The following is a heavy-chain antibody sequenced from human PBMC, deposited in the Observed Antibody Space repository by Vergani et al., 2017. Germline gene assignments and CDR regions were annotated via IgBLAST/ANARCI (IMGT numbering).Heavy chain of an antibody. CDR3: ALQGALYYMDV. J-gene: IGHJ6*03. CDR1: GFTFSSYW. D-gene: IGHD3-10*01. CDR2: IYSGGST. V-gene: IGHV3-53*04. Sequence: EVQLVESGGGLVQPGGSPRLSCAASGFTFSSYWMSWVRQAPGKGLEWVSVIYSGGSTYYADSVKGRFTISRHNSKNTLYLQMNSLRAEDTAVYYCALQGALYYMDVWGKGTTVTVSS.